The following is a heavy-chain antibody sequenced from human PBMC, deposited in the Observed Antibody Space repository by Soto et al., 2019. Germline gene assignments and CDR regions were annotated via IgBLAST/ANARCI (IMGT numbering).Heavy chain of an antibody. D-gene: IGHD2-21*02. CDR1: GASVSSGSYS. Sequence: QLQLQESGSGLVKPSQTLSLTCTVSGASVSSGSYSWSWIRQPPGKGQVWIGYVYHSRTSYYTPSLNGRVTISLDRSKNQVSLNLTSVTAADTAVYYCARAPALLPYFDYWGQGILVTVSS. CDR3: ARAPALLPYFDY. V-gene: IGHV4-30-2*01. CDR2: VYHSRTS. J-gene: IGHJ4*02.